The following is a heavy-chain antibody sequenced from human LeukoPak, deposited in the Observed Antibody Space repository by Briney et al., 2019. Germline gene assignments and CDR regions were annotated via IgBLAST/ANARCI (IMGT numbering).Heavy chain of an antibody. CDR1: GGFLSVYY. CDR2: NNHSGST. D-gene: IGHD3-9*01. J-gene: IGHJ5*02. V-gene: IGHV4-34*01. Sequence: PSQTLSLTCAVYGGFLSVYYWSGIRQPPGKGLEWIVENNHSGSTNYNPSLTSRVTISVDTSKSQFSLKLSSVTAAATAVYNCARGHKLRYFDCLTKNWFDPWGQGTLVTVSS. CDR3: ARGHKLRYFDCLTKNWFDP.